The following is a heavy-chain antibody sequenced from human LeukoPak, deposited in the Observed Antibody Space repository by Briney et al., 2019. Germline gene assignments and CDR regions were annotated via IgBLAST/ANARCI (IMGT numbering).Heavy chain of an antibody. D-gene: IGHD1-26*01. CDR2: MYYTGTT. CDR1: GGSISSYY. J-gene: IGHJ3*02. Sequence: SETLSLTCTVSGGSISSYYWSWIRQPPGKGLEWIGYMYYTGTTNYNPSLKSQVTISVDTSKKQFSLKLSSVTAADTAVYYCARVLSGSYYVGAFDIWGQGTMVTVSS. CDR3: ARVLSGSYYVGAFDI. V-gene: IGHV4-59*01.